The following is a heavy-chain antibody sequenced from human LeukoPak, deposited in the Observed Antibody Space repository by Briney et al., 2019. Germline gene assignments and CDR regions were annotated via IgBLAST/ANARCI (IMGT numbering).Heavy chain of an antibody. CDR2: IRYDGSNK. CDR1: GFTFSSYG. CDR3: AKGQTFIAAAGTSGENYFDY. J-gene: IGHJ4*02. Sequence: GGSLRLSCAASGFTFSSYGMHWVRQAPGKGLEWVAFIRYDGSNKYYADSVKGRFTISRDNSKNTLYLQMNSLRAEDTAVYYCAKGQTFIAAAGTSGENYFDYWGQGTLVTVSS. V-gene: IGHV3-30*02. D-gene: IGHD6-13*01.